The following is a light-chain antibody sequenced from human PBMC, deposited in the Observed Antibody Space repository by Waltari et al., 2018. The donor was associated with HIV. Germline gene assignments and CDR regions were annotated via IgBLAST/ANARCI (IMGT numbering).Light chain of an antibody. Sequence: EIVLTQSPATLSLSPGERATLSCRASQSVSSYLAWLQQKPGQAPMLLISGASNRATGIPARFSGSASGTDVTLTISSLEPEDFAVYYCQQRSNWPSTFGQGTRLEIK. CDR3: QQRSNWPST. J-gene: IGKJ5*01. CDR1: QSVSSY. V-gene: IGKV3-11*01. CDR2: GAS.